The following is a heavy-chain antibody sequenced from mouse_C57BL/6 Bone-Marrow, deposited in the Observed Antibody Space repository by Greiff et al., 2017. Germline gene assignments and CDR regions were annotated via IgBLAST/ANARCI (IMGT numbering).Heavy chain of an antibody. D-gene: IGHD2-1*01. J-gene: IGHJ4*01. V-gene: IGHV3-1*01. CDR1: GYSITSGYD. CDR3: ARSHYGNYAMDY. Sequence: EVMLVESGPGMVKPSQSLSLPCTVTGYSITSGYDWHWIRHFPGNKLEWMGYISYSGSTNYNPSLKSRISITHDTSKNHFFLKLNSVTTEDTATYYCARSHYGNYAMDYWGQGTSVTVSS. CDR2: ISYSGST.